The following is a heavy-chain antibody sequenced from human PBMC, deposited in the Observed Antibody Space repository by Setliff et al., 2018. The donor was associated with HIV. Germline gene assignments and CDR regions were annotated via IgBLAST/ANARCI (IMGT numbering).Heavy chain of an antibody. V-gene: IGHV4-39*01. D-gene: IGHD3-10*01. CDR1: GGSISSSSYY. Sequence: PSETLSLTCTVSGGSISSSSYYWGWIRQPPGKGLEWIGNIYYSGSTYYNPSLKSRVTISVDTSKNQFSLKLSSVTAADTAVYYCARRRFGESPNWFDPWGQGTLVTVSS. CDR3: ARRRFGESPNWFDP. J-gene: IGHJ5*02. CDR2: IYYSGST.